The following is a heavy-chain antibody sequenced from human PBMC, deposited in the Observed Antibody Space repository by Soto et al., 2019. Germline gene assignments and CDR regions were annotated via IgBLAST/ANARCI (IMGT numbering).Heavy chain of an antibody. Sequence: SETLSLTCTVSDGSLSPNYWSWVRQSPGKGLEWIGYIYYAGTTTYNPSLKSRITMSLDTSQNEVSLKLSSVTAADTAVYYCARLGAYYQALDSWGRGTLVTVSS. CDR2: IYYAGTT. V-gene: IGHV4-59*08. J-gene: IGHJ4*02. CDR1: DGSLSPNY. D-gene: IGHD3-22*01. CDR3: ARLGAYYQALDS.